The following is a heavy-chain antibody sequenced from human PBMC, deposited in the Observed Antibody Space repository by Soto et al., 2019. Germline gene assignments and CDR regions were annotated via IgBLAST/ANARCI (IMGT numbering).Heavy chain of an antibody. D-gene: IGHD2-2*02. CDR2: ISYSGST. J-gene: IGHJ4*02. V-gene: IGHV4-30-4*01. CDR1: GGSISSGNYY. Sequence: PSETLSLTSTVSGGSISSGNYYWSWIRQPPGKGLEWIGFISYSGSTYYSTSLKSRVTISVDTSKSQFSLNLSSVTAADTAVYYCASSFTVPAAIGYWGQGTLVTVSS. CDR3: ASSFTVPAAIGY.